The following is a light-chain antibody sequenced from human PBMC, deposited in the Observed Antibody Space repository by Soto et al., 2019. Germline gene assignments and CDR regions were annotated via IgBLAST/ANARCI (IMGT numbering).Light chain of an antibody. CDR3: LQYPYSSA. CDR2: RAS. J-gene: IGKJ1*01. Sequence: FVMPPEQARLSVSPGEKATLSCRASQNIYSNVAWYQQRPGQAPRLLIYRASTRATGIPARCSGSASATVSPLTISLQPHEYFTDYCRLQYPYSSAFGQGTKVDIK. CDR1: QNIYSN. V-gene: IGKV3-15*01.